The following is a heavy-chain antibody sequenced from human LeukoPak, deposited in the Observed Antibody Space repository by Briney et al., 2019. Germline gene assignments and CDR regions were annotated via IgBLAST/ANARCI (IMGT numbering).Heavy chain of an antibody. CDR2: ISYDGSNK. CDR1: GFTFSSYA. V-gene: IGHV3-30-3*01. J-gene: IGHJ6*02. CDR3: AREYEVRYFDWLFLGYYYGMDV. Sequence: GGSLRLSCAASGFTFSSYAMHWVRQAPGKGLVWVAVISYDGSNKYYADSVKGRFTISRDNSKNTLYLQMNSLRAEDTAVYYCAREYEVRYFDWLFLGYYYGMDVWAKGPRSPSP. D-gene: IGHD3-9*01.